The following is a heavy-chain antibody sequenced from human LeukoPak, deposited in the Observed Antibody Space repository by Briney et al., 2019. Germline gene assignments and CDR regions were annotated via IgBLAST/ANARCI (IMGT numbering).Heavy chain of an antibody. V-gene: IGHV4-31*03. Sequence: PSQTLSLTCTVSGDSINIHHHFWGWLRQHPGKGLEWIGYVNYIGSTFYNPSLKSRVIISLDTSKNQISLNLTTVTAADTAVYYCAREGGNFDFDYWGQGSLVTVSS. D-gene: IGHD4-23*01. CDR1: GDSINIHHHF. CDR3: AREGGNFDFDY. CDR2: VNYIGST. J-gene: IGHJ4*02.